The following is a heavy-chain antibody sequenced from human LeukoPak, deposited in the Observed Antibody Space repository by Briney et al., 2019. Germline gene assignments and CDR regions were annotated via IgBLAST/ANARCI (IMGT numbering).Heavy chain of an antibody. CDR1: GGSVSSGSYY. V-gene: IGHV4-39*07. J-gene: IGHJ5*02. CDR3: ARGYGSGSYYFNWFDP. D-gene: IGHD3-10*01. Sequence: SETLSLTCTVSGGSVSSGSYYWSWIRQPPGKGLEWLGEINHSGSTNYNPSLKSRVTISVDTSKNQFSLRLSSVTAADTAVYYCARGYGSGSYYFNWFDPWGQGTLVTVSS. CDR2: INHSGST.